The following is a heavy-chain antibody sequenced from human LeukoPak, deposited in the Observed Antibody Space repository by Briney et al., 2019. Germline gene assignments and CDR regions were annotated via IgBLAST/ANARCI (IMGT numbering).Heavy chain of an antibody. CDR1: GYSFADYY. J-gene: IGHJ5*02. CDR2: IKPNSGGT. V-gene: IGHV1-2*02. D-gene: IGHD3-10*01. Sequence: ASVKVSCKAPGYSFADYYMHWVRQAPGQGLEWMGWIKPNSGGTRSAQKFQGRVTMTRDTSISTAYMELSRLRSDDTAVYYCARGYYGSGSYLNWFDPWGQGTLVTVSS. CDR3: ARGYYGSGSYLNWFDP.